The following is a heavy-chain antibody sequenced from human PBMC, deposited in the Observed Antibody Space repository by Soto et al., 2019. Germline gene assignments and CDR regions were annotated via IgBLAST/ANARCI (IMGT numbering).Heavy chain of an antibody. CDR1: GFTFSTYS. CDR2: ITNVGSNI. D-gene: IGHD6-13*01. CDR3: ARDLDRVSGGLALDV. Sequence: PGGSLRLSCAASGFTFSTYSMNWVRQAPGKGLEWVSSITNVGSNIYYADSVKGRFTISRDNSKNTLYLQMNSLRAEDTAVYYCARDLDRVSGGLALDVWGQGTTVTVSS. V-gene: IGHV3-21*01. J-gene: IGHJ6*02.